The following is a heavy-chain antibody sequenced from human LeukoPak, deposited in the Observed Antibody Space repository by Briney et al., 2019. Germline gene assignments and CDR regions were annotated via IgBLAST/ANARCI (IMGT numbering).Heavy chain of an antibody. D-gene: IGHD6-13*01. Sequence: GGSLRLSCAASGFTFSSYWMHWVRQAPGKGLVWVSRINTDGSSTSYADSVKGRLTISRDNAKNTLYLQMNSLRAEDTAVYYCASVSSSSWWALDYWGQGTLVTVSS. CDR1: GFTFSSYW. CDR3: ASVSSSSWWALDY. V-gene: IGHV3-74*01. CDR2: INTDGSST. J-gene: IGHJ4*02.